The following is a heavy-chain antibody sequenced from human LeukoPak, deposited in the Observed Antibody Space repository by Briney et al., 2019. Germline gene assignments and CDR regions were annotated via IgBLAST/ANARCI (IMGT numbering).Heavy chain of an antibody. D-gene: IGHD4-17*01. J-gene: IGHJ3*02. V-gene: IGHV3-74*01. CDR3: ARPQHGDLYAFDI. CDR1: GFTFSSYW. Sequence: GGCLRLSCAASGFTFSSYWMHWVRQAPGKGLVWVSRINGDGSAATYADSVKGRFTISRDSAKNTVYLQMNSLRAEDTAVYYCARPQHGDLYAFDIWGQGTMVTVSS. CDR2: INGDGSAA.